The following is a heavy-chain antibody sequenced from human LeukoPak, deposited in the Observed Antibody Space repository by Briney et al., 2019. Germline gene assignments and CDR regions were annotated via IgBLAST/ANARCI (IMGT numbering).Heavy chain of an antibody. J-gene: IGHJ5*02. CDR3: VKQAPHHGQYTSAPIVANWFDP. Sequence: GVSLTLSCAASGFTFSSYARMRLRHAPGQGRVGGSAISSSDGNTYYDDSVKGQFTMSRDNSKNIAYLQMDRLRAEDTATYYCVKQAPHHGQYTSAPIVANWFDPWGQGTLVTVSS. CDR1: GFTFSSYA. CDR2: ISSSDGNT. D-gene: IGHD6-25*01. V-gene: IGHV3-23*01.